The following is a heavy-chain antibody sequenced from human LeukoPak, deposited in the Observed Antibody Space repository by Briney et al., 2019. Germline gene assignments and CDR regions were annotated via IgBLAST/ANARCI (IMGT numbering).Heavy chain of an antibody. J-gene: IGHJ4*02. D-gene: IGHD4-17*01. Sequence: GGSLRLSCAASGFIFSDYYMSWIRQAPGKGLEWISYISSSDNTIFYADSVKGRFTISRDNAKNSLYLQMNSPRAEDTAFYYCARDLTTVTSFDFGGQGTLVTVSS. CDR3: ARDLTTVTSFDF. CDR1: GFIFSDYY. V-gene: IGHV3-11*01. CDR2: ISSSDNTI.